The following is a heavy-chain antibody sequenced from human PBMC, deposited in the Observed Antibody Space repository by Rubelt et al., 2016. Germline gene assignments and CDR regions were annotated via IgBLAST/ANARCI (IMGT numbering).Heavy chain of an antibody. CDR3: ARARFAYDSGASPDS. CDR1: GVSISSSSYY. Sequence: QLQLQESGPGLVKPSETLSLTCTVSGVSISSSSYYWGWIRQPPGKGLEWIGEIYHTGGCGYNPFLNGPAPISVDKSKNQYSLKLSSVSAADTAVYYCARARFAYDSGASPDSWGQGTLVTVSS. V-gene: IGHV4-39*07. D-gene: IGHD3-22*01. CDR2: IYHTGGC. J-gene: IGHJ4*02.